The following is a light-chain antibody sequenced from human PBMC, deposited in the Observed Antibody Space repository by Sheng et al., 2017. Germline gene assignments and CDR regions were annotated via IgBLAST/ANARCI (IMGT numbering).Light chain of an antibody. CDR3: QSADSSGTWV. CDR2: KDS. V-gene: IGLV3-25*03. CDR1: VLPKQY. J-gene: IGLJ3*02. Sequence: SYELTQPPSVSVSPGQTARITCSGDVLPKQYTYWYQQKPDQAPVLVIYKDSERPSGIPERFSGSSSGTTVTLTISGVQAEDEADYYCQSADSSGTWVFGGGTKLTVL.